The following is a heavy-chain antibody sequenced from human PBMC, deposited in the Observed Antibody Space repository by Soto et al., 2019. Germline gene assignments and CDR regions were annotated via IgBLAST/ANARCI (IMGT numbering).Heavy chain of an antibody. CDR2: IYYSGST. Sequence: SETLSLTCTVSGGSISSYYGSWIRQPPGKGLEWIGYIYYSGSTNYNPSLKSRVTISVDTSKNQFSLKLSSVTAADTAVYYCARHYGDYNFDYWGQGTLVTVSS. V-gene: IGHV4-59*08. CDR3: ARHYGDYNFDY. J-gene: IGHJ4*02. CDR1: GGSISSYY. D-gene: IGHD4-17*01.